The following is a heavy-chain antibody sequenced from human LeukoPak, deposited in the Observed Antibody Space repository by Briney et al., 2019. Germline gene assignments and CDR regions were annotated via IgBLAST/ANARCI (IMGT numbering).Heavy chain of an antibody. J-gene: IGHJ3*02. CDR3: ARGIAAAAGDAFDI. CDR1: GYTFTNYD. D-gene: IGHD6-13*01. V-gene: IGHV1-8*03. CDR2: MNPNSGNT. Sequence: ASVKVSCKTSGYTFTNYDVNWVRQAPGQGLEWMGWMNPNSGNTGYAQKFQGRVTITRNTSISTAYMELSSLRSEDTAVYYCARGIAAAAGDAFDIWGQGTMVTVSS.